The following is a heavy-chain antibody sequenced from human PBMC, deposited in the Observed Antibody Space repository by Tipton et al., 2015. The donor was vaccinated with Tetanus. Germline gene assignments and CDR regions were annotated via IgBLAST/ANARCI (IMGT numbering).Heavy chain of an antibody. CDR1: GGSFSGYL. D-gene: IGHD4-17*01. CDR2: INHSGTT. CDR3: ARGEAYGDYPAMYFFDN. V-gene: IGHV4-34*01. Sequence: GLVKPSKTLSLTCSVSGGSFSGYLWSWVRQPSGKGLEWIGEINHSGTTNYNPSLKSRVTISVDTSKNQFSLKLTSVTAADTAVYYCARGEAYGDYPAMYFFDNWGQGTLLTVSS. J-gene: IGHJ4*02.